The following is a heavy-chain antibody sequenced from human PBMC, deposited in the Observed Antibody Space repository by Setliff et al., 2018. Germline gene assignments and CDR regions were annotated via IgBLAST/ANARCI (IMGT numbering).Heavy chain of an antibody. CDR3: ARMSGFQYMDV. CDR1: GGSFSNYY. J-gene: IGHJ6*03. D-gene: IGHD3-3*01. V-gene: IGHV4-4*07. CDR2: IYTSWST. Sequence: SETLSLTCTVYGGSFSNYYWSWIRQPAGKGLEWLGQIYTSWSTNYNPSLKGRATLSIDASKRQFSLKLTSVTAADTAVYYCARMSGFQYMDVWGKGTTVTVSS.